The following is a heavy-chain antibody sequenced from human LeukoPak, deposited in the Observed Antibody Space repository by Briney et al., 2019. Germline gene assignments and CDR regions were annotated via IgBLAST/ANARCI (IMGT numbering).Heavy chain of an antibody. CDR3: ARDPITMIVVVLGYFDY. V-gene: IGHV3-30*03. J-gene: IGHJ4*02. D-gene: IGHD3-22*01. CDR1: GFTFSSYG. Sequence: GGSLRLSCAASGFTFSSYGMHWVRQAPGKGLEWVAVISYDGSKEYYADSVKGRFTISRDNSKNTLYLQMNSLRAEDTAVYYCARDPITMIVVVLGYFDYWGQGTLVTVSS. CDR2: ISYDGSKE.